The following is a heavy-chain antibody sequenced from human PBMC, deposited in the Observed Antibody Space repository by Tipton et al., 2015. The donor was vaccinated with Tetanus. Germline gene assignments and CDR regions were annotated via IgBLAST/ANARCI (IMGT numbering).Heavy chain of an antibody. V-gene: IGHV4-30-4*01. Sequence: TLSLTCTVSGASFSSGDYYWSWIRKPPGKDLEWIGYIYQTGTTYYNPSLKGRVTISMDRSNPQFSLRLDSLTAADTAVYFCARGGTMVHGVILQDHFYYWGQGTLVTVSS. J-gene: IGHJ4*02. CDR2: IYQTGTT. CDR1: GASFSSGDYY. CDR3: ARGGTMVHGVILQDHFYY. D-gene: IGHD3-10*01.